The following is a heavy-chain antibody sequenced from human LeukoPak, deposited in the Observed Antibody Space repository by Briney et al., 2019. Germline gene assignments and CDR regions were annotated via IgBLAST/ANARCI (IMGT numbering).Heavy chain of an antibody. CDR3: GRGHWGLDY. CDR1: GFTFSESY. D-gene: IGHD7-27*01. CDR2: ISQTGGST. J-gene: IGHJ4*02. V-gene: IGHV3-11*04. Sequence: GGSLRLSCVASGFTFSESYMTWIRQAPGKGLELVSYISQTGGSTYYADSVRGRFTISRDNAKNSLYLQMNSLRAEDTAMYYCGRGHWGLDYWGQGTLVTVSS.